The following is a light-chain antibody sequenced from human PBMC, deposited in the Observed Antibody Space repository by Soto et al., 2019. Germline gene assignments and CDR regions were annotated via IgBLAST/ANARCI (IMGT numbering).Light chain of an antibody. J-gene: IGKJ4*01. CDR1: QPIRND. Sequence: EVVLTQSPAILSLSPGETATLSCRAGQPIRNDLGWYQQRPGQAPRLLIYGASNRATGIPDRFSGSGSGTDFTLSITRLAPEDFAIYYCQQRAVWPLSFGRGTKV. CDR2: GAS. V-gene: IGKV3-11*01. CDR3: QQRAVWPLS.